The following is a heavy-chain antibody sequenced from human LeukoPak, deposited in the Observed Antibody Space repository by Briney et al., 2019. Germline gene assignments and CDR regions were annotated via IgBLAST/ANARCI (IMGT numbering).Heavy chain of an antibody. CDR2: ISYDGSNK. CDR1: GFTFSSYG. CDR3: AKDSTTALDY. D-gene: IGHD2/OR15-2a*01. Sequence: GGSLRLSCAASGFTFSSYGMHWVRQAPGKGLEWVAVISYDGSNKYYADSVKGRFTISRDNSKNTLYLQMNSLRAEDTAVYYCAKDSTTALDYWGQGTLVTVSS. V-gene: IGHV3-30*18. J-gene: IGHJ4*02.